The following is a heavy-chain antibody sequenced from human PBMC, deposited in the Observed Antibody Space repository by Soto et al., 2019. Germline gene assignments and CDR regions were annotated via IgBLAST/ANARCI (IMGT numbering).Heavy chain of an antibody. J-gene: IGHJ3*02. CDR2: IYYSGST. Sequence: SETLSLTCTVSGGSISSYYWSWIRQPPGKGLEWIGYIYYSGSTNYNPSLKSRVTISVDTSKNQFSLKLSSVTAADTAVYYCARRATFGGANDAFDIWGQGTMVTVSS. D-gene: IGHD3-16*01. V-gene: IGHV4-59*08. CDR3: ARRATFGGANDAFDI. CDR1: GGSISSYY.